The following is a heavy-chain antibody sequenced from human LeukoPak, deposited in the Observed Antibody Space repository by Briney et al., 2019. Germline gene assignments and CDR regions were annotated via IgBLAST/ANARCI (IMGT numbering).Heavy chain of an antibody. CDR2: INPNSGGT. V-gene: IGHV1-2*02. Sequence: ASVRVSCKASGYTFTVYYMHWVRDAPGQGLGWMGLINPNSGGTNYAQKFQGRVTMTRDTSISTAYMELSRLRSDDTAVYYCARDLVYYDSSGYPDYWGQGTLVTVSS. J-gene: IGHJ4*02. D-gene: IGHD3-22*01. CDR3: ARDLVYYDSSGYPDY. CDR1: GYTFTVYY.